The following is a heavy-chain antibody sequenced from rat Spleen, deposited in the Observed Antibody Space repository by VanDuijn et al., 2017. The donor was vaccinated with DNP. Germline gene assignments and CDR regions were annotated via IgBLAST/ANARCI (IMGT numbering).Heavy chain of an antibody. CDR2: ISYSVST. CDR3: ARWTNYFDY. V-gene: IGHV3-1*01. J-gene: IGHJ2*01. CDR1: GYSIARNY. Sequence: EVQLQESGPGLVKPSQSLSLTCSVTGYSIARNYGGWVRQFPGNKMEWIGHISYSVSTTFNPSPNGRISITRDTSKNHFFLQLNSVTTEDTATYYCARWTNYFDYWGQGVMVTVSS.